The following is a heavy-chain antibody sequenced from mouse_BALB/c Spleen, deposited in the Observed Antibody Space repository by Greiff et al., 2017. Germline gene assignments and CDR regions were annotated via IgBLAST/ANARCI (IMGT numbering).Heavy chain of an antibody. CDR3: ARASYYYGSSYGNAMDY. V-gene: IGHV7-3*02. J-gene: IGHJ4*01. CDR2: IRNKANGYTT. CDR1: GFTFTDYY. Sequence: EVQLQESGGGLVQPGGSLRLSCATSGFTFTDYYMSWVRQPPGKALEWLGFIRNKANGYTTEYSASVKGRFTISRDNSQSILYLQMNTLRAEDSATYYCARASYYYGSSYGNAMDYWGQGTSVTVSS. D-gene: IGHD1-1*01.